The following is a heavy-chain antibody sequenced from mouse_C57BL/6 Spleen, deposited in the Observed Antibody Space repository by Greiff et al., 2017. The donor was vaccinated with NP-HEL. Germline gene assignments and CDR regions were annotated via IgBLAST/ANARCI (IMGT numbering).Heavy chain of an antibody. V-gene: IGHV1-69*01. D-gene: IGHD1-1*01. CDR1: GYTFTSYW. Sequence: QVQLQQPGAELVMPGASVKLSCKASGYTFTSYWMHWVKQRPGQGLEWIGEIDPSDSYTNYNQKFKGKSTLTVDKSSSTAYMQLSSLTSEDSAVYYCASLITTVVPTYWYFDVWGTGTTVTVSS. J-gene: IGHJ1*03. CDR3: ASLITTVVPTYWYFDV. CDR2: IDPSDSYT.